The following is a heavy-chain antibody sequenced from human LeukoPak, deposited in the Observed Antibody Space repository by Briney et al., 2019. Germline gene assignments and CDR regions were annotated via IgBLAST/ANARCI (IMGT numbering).Heavy chain of an antibody. CDR2: IYYSGTT. Sequence: SQTLSLTCTVSGGSLSSHYWSWIRQPPGKGREWSGYIYYSGTTNYNPSLKSRVTISGDTSKNQFSLKRSSVTAADTPVYYCARGVYPAAAQYGYWGQGPLVTVPS. V-gene: IGHV4-59*11. D-gene: IGHD6-13*01. CDR3: ARGVYPAAAQYGY. J-gene: IGHJ4*02. CDR1: GGSLSSHY.